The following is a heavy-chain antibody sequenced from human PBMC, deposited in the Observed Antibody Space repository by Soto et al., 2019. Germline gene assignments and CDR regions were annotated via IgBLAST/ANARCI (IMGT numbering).Heavy chain of an antibody. CDR2: INSDGSST. CDR3: ARDPRHSSSWPNNWFDS. D-gene: IGHD6-13*01. CDR1: GFTFSSYW. J-gene: IGHJ5*01. V-gene: IGHV3-74*01. Sequence: GGSLRLSCAASGFTFSSYWMHWVRQAPGKGLVWVSRINSDGSSTSYADSVKGRFTISRDNAKNTLYLQMNSLRAEDTAVYYCARDPRHSSSWPNNWFDSWGQGTLVTVSS.